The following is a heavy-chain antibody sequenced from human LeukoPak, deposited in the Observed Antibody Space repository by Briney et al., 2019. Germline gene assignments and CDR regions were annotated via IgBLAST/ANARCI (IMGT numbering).Heavy chain of an antibody. CDR3: ASYSSGWTVHY. CDR1: GGSFSGYY. J-gene: IGHJ4*02. Sequence: PSETLSLTCAVYGGSFSGYYWSWIRPPPGKGLEWIGEINHSGSTNYNPSLKSRVTISVDTSKNQFSLKLSSVTAADTAVYYCASYSSGWTVHYWGQGTLVTVSS. V-gene: IGHV4-34*01. CDR2: INHSGST. D-gene: IGHD6-19*01.